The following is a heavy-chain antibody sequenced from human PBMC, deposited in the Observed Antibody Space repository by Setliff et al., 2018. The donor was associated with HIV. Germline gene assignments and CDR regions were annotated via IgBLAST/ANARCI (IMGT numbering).Heavy chain of an antibody. V-gene: IGHV1-18*01. CDR1: GYIVNSFG. CDR2: ISAYNGNT. Sequence: ASVKVSCKASGYIVNSFGISWVRQAPGQVLEGMGWISAYNGNTKYAQKLQGRVTMTTDTSTSTGYMELRSLRSDDTAVYYCARDGPDVSVLIRAFDIWGQGTMVTVSS. D-gene: IGHD3-9*01. J-gene: IGHJ3*02. CDR3: ARDGPDVSVLIRAFDI.